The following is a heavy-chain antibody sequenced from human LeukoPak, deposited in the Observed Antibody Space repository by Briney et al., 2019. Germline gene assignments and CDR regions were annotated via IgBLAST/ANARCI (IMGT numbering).Heavy chain of an antibody. CDR1: GCTFTTYD. V-gene: IGHV1-69*13. D-gene: IGHD6-13*01. Sequence: ASLTVSFTTSGCTFTTYDISWLRQAPGQGLEWMGGIIPIFGTANYAQKFQGRVTITADESTSTAYMELSSLRSEDTAVYYCAREGGLSSSWFDYWGQGTLVTVSS. CDR2: IIPIFGTA. CDR3: AREGGLSSSWFDY. J-gene: IGHJ4*02.